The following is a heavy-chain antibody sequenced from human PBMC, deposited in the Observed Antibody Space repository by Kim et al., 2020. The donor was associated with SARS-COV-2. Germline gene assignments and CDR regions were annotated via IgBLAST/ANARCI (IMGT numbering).Heavy chain of an antibody. CDR1: GGTFSSYA. CDR3: ARVAARDAFDI. V-gene: IGHV1-69*04. Sequence: SVKVSCKASGGTFSSYAISWVRQAPGQGLEWMGRIIPILGIANYAQKFQGRVTITADKSTSTAYMELSSLRSEDTAVYYCARVAARDAFDIWGQGTMVTVSS. D-gene: IGHD2-15*01. J-gene: IGHJ3*02. CDR2: IIPILGIA.